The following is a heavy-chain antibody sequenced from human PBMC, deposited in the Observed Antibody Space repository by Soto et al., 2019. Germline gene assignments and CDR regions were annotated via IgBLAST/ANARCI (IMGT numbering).Heavy chain of an antibody. Sequence: QVQLVQSGAEVKKPGASVKVSCKASGYTFTSYGISWVRQAPGQGLEWMGWISAYNGNTNYAQKLQGRVTMTADTSTSTAYMELRSLRSDDTAVYYCAREGDFWSGYYAVYYYGMDVWGQGTTVTVSS. CDR2: ISAYNGNT. CDR1: GYTFTSYG. V-gene: IGHV1-18*04. J-gene: IGHJ6*02. D-gene: IGHD3-3*01. CDR3: AREGDFWSGYYAVYYYGMDV.